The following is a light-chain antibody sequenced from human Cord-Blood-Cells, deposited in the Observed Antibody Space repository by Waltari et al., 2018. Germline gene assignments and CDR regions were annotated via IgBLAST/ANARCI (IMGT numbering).Light chain of an antibody. CDR2: AAS. V-gene: IGKV1-39*01. J-gene: IGKJ2*01. CDR3: QQSYSTLMYT. Sequence: DIQMTQSPSSLSASVGDRVTIPCRASQSISSYLNWYQQKPGTAPKLLIYAASSLQSGVPSRFSGSGSGTDFTLTISSLQPEDFATYYCQQSYSTLMYTFGQGTKLEIK. CDR1: QSISSY.